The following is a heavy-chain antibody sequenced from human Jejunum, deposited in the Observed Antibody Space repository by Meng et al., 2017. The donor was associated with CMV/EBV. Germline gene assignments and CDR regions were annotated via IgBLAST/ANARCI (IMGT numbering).Heavy chain of an antibody. CDR3: SRDRGGTYYPLYYFDY. CDR2: ISSSGTII. Sequence: TFSSYEMNWVRQAPGKGLEWVSYISSSGTIIYYIDSVKGRFTISRDNAKNSLFLQMNSLRAEDTAVYYCSRDRGGTYYPLYYFDYWGQGTLVTVSS. J-gene: IGHJ4*02. V-gene: IGHV3-48*03. D-gene: IGHD1-26*01. CDR1: TFSSYE.